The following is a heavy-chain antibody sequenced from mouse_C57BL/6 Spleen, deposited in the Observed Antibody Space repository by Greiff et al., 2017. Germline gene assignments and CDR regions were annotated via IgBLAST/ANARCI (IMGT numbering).Heavy chain of an antibody. CDR2: INPNNGGT. D-gene: IGHD2-4*01. Sequence: VQLQQSGPELVKPGASVKISCKASGYTFTDYYMNWVKQSHGKSLEWIGDINPNNGGTSYNQKFKGKATLTVDKSSSTAYMELRSLTSEDSAVYYCARLADYDRYCDVWGTGTTVTVSS. V-gene: IGHV1-26*01. J-gene: IGHJ1*03. CDR1: GYTFTDYY. CDR3: ARLADYDRYCDV.